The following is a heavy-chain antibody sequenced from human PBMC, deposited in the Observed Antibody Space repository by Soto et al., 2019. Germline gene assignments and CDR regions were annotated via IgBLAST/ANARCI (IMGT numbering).Heavy chain of an antibody. CDR3: AKDPPTTGTTFDY. J-gene: IGHJ4*02. D-gene: IGHD1-1*01. CDR1: GFTLSSFA. Sequence: GGSLRLSCAASGFTLSSFAMGWVRQAPGKGLEWVSTINKSGGSTYYADSVKGRFTISRDNSKNMLFLQINGLRAEDTAVYYCAKDPPTTGTTFDYWGRGTLVTVSS. V-gene: IGHV3-23*01. CDR2: INKSGGST.